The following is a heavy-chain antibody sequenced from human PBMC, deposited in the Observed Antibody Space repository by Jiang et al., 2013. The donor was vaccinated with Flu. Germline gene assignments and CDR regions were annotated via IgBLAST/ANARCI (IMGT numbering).Heavy chain of an antibody. V-gene: IGHV4-39*01. CDR2: IYYSGST. CDR1: GGSISSSSYY. D-gene: IGHD6-19*01. Sequence: GSGLVKPSETLSLTCTVSGGSISSSSYYWGWIRQPPGKGLEWIGSIYYSGSTNYNPSLKSRVTISVDTSKNQFSLKVNSVTAADTAVYYCARQGWAGSAWYSVYYFDYWGQGARVLVSS. J-gene: IGHJ4*02. CDR3: ARQGWAGSAWYSVYYFDY.